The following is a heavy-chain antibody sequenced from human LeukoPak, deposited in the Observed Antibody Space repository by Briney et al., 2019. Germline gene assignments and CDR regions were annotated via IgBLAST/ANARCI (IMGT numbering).Heavy chain of an antibody. Sequence: ASVKVSCKVSGYTLTELSMHWVRQAPGKGLEWTGGFDPEDGETIYAQKFQGRVTMTEDTSTDTAYMELSSLRSEDTAVYYCVTLVRGVPPDNWFDPWGQGTLVTVSS. D-gene: IGHD3-10*02. CDR1: GYTLTELS. V-gene: IGHV1-24*01. CDR2: FDPEDGET. CDR3: VTLVRGVPPDNWFDP. J-gene: IGHJ5*02.